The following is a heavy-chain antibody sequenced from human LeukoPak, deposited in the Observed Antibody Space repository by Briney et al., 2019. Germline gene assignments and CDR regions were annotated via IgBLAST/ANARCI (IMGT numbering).Heavy chain of an antibody. Sequence: PSETLSLTCAVYGGSFSGYYWSWIRQPPGKGLEWIGEINHSGSTNYNPSLKSRVTISVDTSKNQFSLKLSSVTAADTAVYYCARGRAVNYDYVWGSYRPSYYFDYWGQGTLVTVSS. D-gene: IGHD3-16*02. CDR3: ARGRAVNYDYVWGSYRPSYYFDY. CDR2: INHSGST. J-gene: IGHJ4*02. CDR1: GGSFSGYY. V-gene: IGHV4-34*01.